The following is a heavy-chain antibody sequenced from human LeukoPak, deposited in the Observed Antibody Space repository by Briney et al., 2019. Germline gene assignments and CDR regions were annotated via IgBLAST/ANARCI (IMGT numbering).Heavy chain of an antibody. V-gene: IGHV3-66*04. CDR3: AKPPGTYSYFYAMDV. D-gene: IGHD1-26*01. CDR1: GFTVSGNY. J-gene: IGHJ6*02. CDR2: IYTGGKT. Sequence: PGGSLRLSCAPSGFTVSGNYMSWVRQAPGKGLEWVSVIYTGGKTYYADSVKGRFTISRDNSKNTLYLQMNSLRVEDTAVYYCAKPPGTYSYFYAMDVWGQGTTVTVSS.